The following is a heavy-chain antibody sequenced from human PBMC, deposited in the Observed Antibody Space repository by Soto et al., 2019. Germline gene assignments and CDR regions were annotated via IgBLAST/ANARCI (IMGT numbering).Heavy chain of an antibody. D-gene: IGHD2-8*02. CDR2: INHSGST. Sequence: QVQLQQWGAGLLKPSETLSLTCAVYGGSFSGYYWTWIRHPPGTGLAWIGEINHSGSTNYNPSLKSRVTISVDTSKTQFSLKLTSVTAADTAVYYCARDKITGLFDSWGQGTLVTVSS. CDR3: ARDKITGLFDS. V-gene: IGHV4-34*01. J-gene: IGHJ4*02. CDR1: GGSFSGYY.